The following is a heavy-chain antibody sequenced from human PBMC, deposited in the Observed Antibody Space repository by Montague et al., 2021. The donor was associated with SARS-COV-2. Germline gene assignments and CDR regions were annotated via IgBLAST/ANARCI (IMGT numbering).Heavy chain of an antibody. J-gene: IGHJ2*01. CDR1: SASISNDIYY. V-gene: IGHV4-39*01. D-gene: IGHD1-1*01. CDR2: SRYGGTS. CDR3: ARQDIQLRFDL. Sequence: SETLSLTCTVSSASISNDIYYWGWIRQPPGEGPEWIGGSRYGGTSYYNPSLKSRVTISIDTSKNQCSLTMTAVTAADTAVYFCARQDIQLRFDLWGRGTLVTVSS.